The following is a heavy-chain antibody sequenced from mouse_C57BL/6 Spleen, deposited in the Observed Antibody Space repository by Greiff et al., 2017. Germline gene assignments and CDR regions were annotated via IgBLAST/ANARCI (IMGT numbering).Heavy chain of an antibody. CDR1: GYTFTDYE. CDR3: TLVITTVVATGDY. J-gene: IGHJ2*01. Sequence: VQLQQSGAELVRPGASVTLSCKASGYTFTDYEMHWVKQTPVHGLEWIGAIDPETGGTAYNQKFKGKAILTADKSSSTAYMELRSLTSEDSAVYYCTLVITTVVATGDYWGKGTTLTVSS. D-gene: IGHD1-1*01. CDR2: IDPETGGT. V-gene: IGHV1-15*01.